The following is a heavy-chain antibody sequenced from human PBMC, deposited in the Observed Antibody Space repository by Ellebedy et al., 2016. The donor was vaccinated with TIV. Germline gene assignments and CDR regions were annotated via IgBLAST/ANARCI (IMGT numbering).Heavy chain of an antibody. V-gene: IGHV3-23*01. CDR3: ATRITTLY. J-gene: IGHJ4*02. CDR1: GFTFTNYA. Sequence: GESLKISCAASGFTFTNYAMTWVRQAPGKGLEWVSIISGSGGTIYYADSVKGRFTISRDNSKNTLYLQMNSLRAEDTAVYYCATRITTLYWGQGTLVTVS. D-gene: IGHD3-3*01. CDR2: ISGSGGTI.